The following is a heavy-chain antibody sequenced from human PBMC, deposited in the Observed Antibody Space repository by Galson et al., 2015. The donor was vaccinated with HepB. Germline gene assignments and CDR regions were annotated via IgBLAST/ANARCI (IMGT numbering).Heavy chain of an antibody. CDR1: GFTFSRHA. CDR2: ISSDGSNK. D-gene: IGHD1-26*01. V-gene: IGHV3-30*03. Sequence: SLRLSCAASGFTFSRHAMHWVRQAPGTGLEWVSVISSDGSNKFYEGSVKGRFTISRDNFKNTLYLQMNSLRPEDTAVYYCVRVRGQLLSPFYYAMDVWGQGTTVTVSS. J-gene: IGHJ6*02. CDR3: VRVRGQLLSPFYYAMDV.